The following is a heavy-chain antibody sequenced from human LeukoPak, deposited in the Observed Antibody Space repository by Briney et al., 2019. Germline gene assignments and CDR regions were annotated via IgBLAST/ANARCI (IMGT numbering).Heavy chain of an antibody. J-gene: IGHJ5*02. D-gene: IGHD2-8*02. CDR1: GGSISSSSYY. CDR3: ARRVVNCSGGVCRPGPLDP. Sequence: PSETLSLTCTLSGGSISSSSYYWGWIRQPPGKGLEWIGSIYYSGSTYYNPSLKSRVTISVDTSKNQFSLKLSSVTAADTAVYYCARRVVNCSGGVCRPGPLDPWGQGTLVTVSS. V-gene: IGHV4-39*01. CDR2: IYYSGST.